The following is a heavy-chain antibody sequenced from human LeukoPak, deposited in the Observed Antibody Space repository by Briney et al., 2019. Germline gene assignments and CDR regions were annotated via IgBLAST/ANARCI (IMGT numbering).Heavy chain of an antibody. V-gene: IGHV3-21*01. CDR2: ISSSSSYI. J-gene: IGHJ6*03. CDR3: ARAYSRGSSIYYYYMDV. Sequence: GGSLRLSCAASGLTFSSYSMNWVRQAPGKGLEWVSSISSSSSYIYYADSVKGRFTISRDNAKNSLYLQMNSLRAEDTAVYYCARAYSRGSSIYYYYMDVWGKGTTVTVSS. CDR1: GLTFSSYS. D-gene: IGHD6-6*01.